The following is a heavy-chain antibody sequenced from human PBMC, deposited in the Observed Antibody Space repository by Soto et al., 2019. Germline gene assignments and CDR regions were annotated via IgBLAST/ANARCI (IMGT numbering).Heavy chain of an antibody. CDR3: ARGAIIAVAKAIDY. Sequence: GASVKVSCKASGYTFTSHAMHWVRQAPGQRLEWMGWINAGNGNTKYSQKFQGRVTITRDTSASTAYMELSSLRSEDTAVYYCARGAIIAVAKAIDYWGQGTLVTVSS. CDR2: INAGNGNT. D-gene: IGHD6-19*01. V-gene: IGHV1-3*01. J-gene: IGHJ4*02. CDR1: GYTFTSHA.